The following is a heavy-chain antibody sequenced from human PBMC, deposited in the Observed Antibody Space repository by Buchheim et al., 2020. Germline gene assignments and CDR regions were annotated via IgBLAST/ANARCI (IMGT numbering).Heavy chain of an antibody. CDR1: VFTVSSNY. D-gene: IGHD7-27*01. CDR2: IYSGGST. Sequence: EVQLVESGGGLVQPGGSLRLSCVASVFTVSSNYMSCVRPAPGKGLEWVSVIYSGGSTYYADSVKGRFTISRDNSKEQLDLQMNSLRAEDTAVYYCAWGRSNFDLWGRGTL. CDR3: AWGRSNFDL. J-gene: IGHJ2*01. V-gene: IGHV3-66*01.